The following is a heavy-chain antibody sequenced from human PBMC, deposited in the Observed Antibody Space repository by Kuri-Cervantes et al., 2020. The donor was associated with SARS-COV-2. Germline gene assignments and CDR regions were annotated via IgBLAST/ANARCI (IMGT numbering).Heavy chain of an antibody. Sequence: SGPTLVKPTQTLTLTCTFSGFSLSTSGMCVSWIRQPPGKALEWLALIYWDDDKCYSPSLKSRLTITKDTSKNQVVLTMTNMDPVDTATYYCALARTSSSFWGYWGQGTLVTVSS. CDR3: ALARTSSSFWGY. CDR2: IYWDDDK. V-gene: IGHV2-5*08. CDR1: GFSLSTSGMC. D-gene: IGHD6-6*01. J-gene: IGHJ4*02.